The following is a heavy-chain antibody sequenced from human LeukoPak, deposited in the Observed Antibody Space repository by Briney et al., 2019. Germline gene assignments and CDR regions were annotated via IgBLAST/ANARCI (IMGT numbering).Heavy chain of an antibody. D-gene: IGHD2-15*01. CDR1: GYMFTSYW. V-gene: IGHV5-51*01. CDR3: TSPERLCSGGSCYSGPNLPFDY. J-gene: IGHJ4*02. Sequence: GESLKISCKGSGYMFTSYWIAWVRQMPGKGLEYMGIIYPGDSVTRYSPSFQGQVTISVDKSISTAYLQWSSLKASDTAMYYCTSPERLCSGGSCYSGPNLPFDYWGQGTPVTVSS. CDR2: IYPGDSVT.